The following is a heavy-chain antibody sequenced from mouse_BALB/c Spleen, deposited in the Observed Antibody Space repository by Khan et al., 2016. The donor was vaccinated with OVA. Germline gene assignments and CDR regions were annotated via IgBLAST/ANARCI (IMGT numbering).Heavy chain of an antibody. CDR1: GFTFSNYW. D-gene: IGHD1-1*02. J-gene: IGHJ4*01. Sequence: EVKLEESGGGLVQPGGSMKLSCVASGFTFSNYWMNWVRQSPEKGLEWVAEIRLKSNNYATHYAESVKGRFTISRDDSKSSAYLQMNNLRAEDTGIYYCINGLFYYYAMDYWGQGTSVTVAS. CDR2: IRLKSNNYAT. CDR3: INGLFYYYAMDY. V-gene: IGHV6-6*02.